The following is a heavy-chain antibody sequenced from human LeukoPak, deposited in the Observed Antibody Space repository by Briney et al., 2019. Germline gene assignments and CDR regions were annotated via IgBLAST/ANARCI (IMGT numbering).Heavy chain of an antibody. Sequence: GASVKVSCKASGYTFTSYGISWVRQAPGQGLEWMGWISAYNGNTNYAQKLQGRVTMTTDTSTSTAYMELRSLRSDDTAVYYCARASPRVATTVPFDYWGQGTLVTVSS. CDR2: ISAYNGNT. CDR3: ARASPRVATTVPFDY. V-gene: IGHV1-18*01. D-gene: IGHD5-12*01. CDR1: GYTFTSYG. J-gene: IGHJ4*02.